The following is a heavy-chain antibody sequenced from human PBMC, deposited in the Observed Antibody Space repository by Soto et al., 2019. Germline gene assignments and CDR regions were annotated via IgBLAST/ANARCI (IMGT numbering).Heavy chain of an antibody. J-gene: IGHJ4*02. Sequence: EVQLLESGGGLVQPGGSLRLSCAASGFTFSSYAMSWVRQAPGTGLEWVSAISGSGGSTYYADSVKGRFTISRDNSKNTLDLQMHSLSAEDTAVYYCANVADYYDSSGYYQTLDYWGQGTLVTVSS. CDR1: GFTFSSYA. CDR3: ANVADYYDSSGYYQTLDY. V-gene: IGHV3-23*01. CDR2: ISGSGGST. D-gene: IGHD3-22*01.